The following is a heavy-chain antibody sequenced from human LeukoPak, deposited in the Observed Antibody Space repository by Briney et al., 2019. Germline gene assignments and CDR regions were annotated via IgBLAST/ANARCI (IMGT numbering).Heavy chain of an antibody. CDR1: GYTFTGYY. D-gene: IGHD3-9*01. CDR2: INPNSGGT. Sequence: ASVKVSCKASGYTFTGYYMHWVRQAPGQGLEWMGWINPNSGGTNYAQKFQGRVTMTRDTSISTAYMELSRLRSDDTAVYYCASEYDILTVYSGIQYYWGQGTLVTVSS. CDR3: ASEYDILTVYSGIQYY. V-gene: IGHV1-2*02. J-gene: IGHJ4*02.